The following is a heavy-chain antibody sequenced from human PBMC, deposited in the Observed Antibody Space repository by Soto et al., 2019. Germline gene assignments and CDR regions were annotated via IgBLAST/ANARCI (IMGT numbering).Heavy chain of an antibody. Sequence: GGSLRLSCAASGFTFDDYAMHWVRQAPGKGLEWVSGISWNSGSIGYADSVKGRFTISRDNAKNSLYLQMNSLRAEDTALYYCAKDSRGHDAFDIWGQGTMVTVSS. CDR2: ISWNSGSI. J-gene: IGHJ3*02. V-gene: IGHV3-9*01. CDR3: AKDSRGHDAFDI. CDR1: GFTFDDYA.